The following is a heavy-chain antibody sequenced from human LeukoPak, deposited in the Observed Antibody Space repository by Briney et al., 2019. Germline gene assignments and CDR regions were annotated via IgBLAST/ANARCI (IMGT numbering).Heavy chain of an antibody. J-gene: IGHJ3*01. CDR1: GGSISGTYY. D-gene: IGHD3-16*01. V-gene: IGHV4-59*08. CDR3: ARRWVYDKRAFDA. CDR2: IYYTGTT. Sequence: PSETLSLTCTVSGGSISGTYYWGWIRQPPGKGLGWIGYIYYTGTTDSNPSLKSPVTISLDTSKNQFSLNLSSVTAADTAVYYCARRWVYDKRAFDAWGQGTMVTVSS.